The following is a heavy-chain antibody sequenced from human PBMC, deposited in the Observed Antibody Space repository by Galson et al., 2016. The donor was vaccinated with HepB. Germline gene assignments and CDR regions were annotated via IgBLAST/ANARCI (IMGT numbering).Heavy chain of an antibody. V-gene: IGHV1-18*04. D-gene: IGHD3-22*01. Sequence: SVKVSCKASGYTFTSYGISWVRQAPGQGLEWMRWIGDYNEHTKYAQKFQGRVTMTTDTSTSTAYMELRSLRSADKAVYYCARKYYYDSSDAFDIWGQGTMVTVSS. CDR1: GYTFTSYG. CDR2: IGDYNEHT. CDR3: ARKYYYDSSDAFDI. J-gene: IGHJ3*02.